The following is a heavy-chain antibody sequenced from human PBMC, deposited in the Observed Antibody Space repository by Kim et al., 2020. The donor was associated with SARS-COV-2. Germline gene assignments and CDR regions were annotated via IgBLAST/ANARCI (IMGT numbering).Heavy chain of an antibody. Sequence: SETLSLTCTVSGGSISSSSYYWGWIRQPPGQGLEWIGSICYSGSTYYNPSLKSRVTISVDTSKNQFSLKLSSVTAADTAVYYCARGIPRDYDWFDPWGQGTLVTVSS. J-gene: IGHJ5*02. CDR2: ICYSGST. CDR3: ARGIPRDYDWFDP. CDR1: GGSISSSSYY. V-gene: IGHV4-39*07. D-gene: IGHD3-10*01.